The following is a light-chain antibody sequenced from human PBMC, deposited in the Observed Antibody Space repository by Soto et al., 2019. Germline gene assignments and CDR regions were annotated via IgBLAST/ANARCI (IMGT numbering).Light chain of an antibody. CDR1: QGISSY. J-gene: IGKJ1*01. CDR2: AAS. CDR3: QHLNSFPWT. Sequence: DIQLTQSPSFLSASVGDRVTITCRASQGISSYLAWYQQKPGKAPKLLIYAASTLQSGVPSRFSGSGSGTEFTLTIRSLQPEDFATDYCQHLNSFPWTFGQGTKLEIK. V-gene: IGKV1-9*01.